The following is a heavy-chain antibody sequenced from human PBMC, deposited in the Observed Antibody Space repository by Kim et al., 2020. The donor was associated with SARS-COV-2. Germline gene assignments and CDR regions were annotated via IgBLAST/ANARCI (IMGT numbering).Heavy chain of an antibody. Sequence: GGSLRLSCAASGFTFSRYSMDWVRQAPGKGLEWVSSISSRSTYIYYADSVKGRFTISRDNAKNSLYLQMNSLRAEDTAVYYCARDTRNYDILTGYYNSGYFDYWGRGTLVAVSS. CDR2: ISSRSTYI. D-gene: IGHD3-9*01. CDR1: GFTFSRYS. J-gene: IGHJ4*02. CDR3: ARDTRNYDILTGYYNSGYFDY. V-gene: IGHV3-21*01.